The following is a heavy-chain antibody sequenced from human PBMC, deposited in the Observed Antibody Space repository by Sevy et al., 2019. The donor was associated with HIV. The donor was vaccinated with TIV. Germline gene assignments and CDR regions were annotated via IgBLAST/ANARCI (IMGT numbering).Heavy chain of an antibody. V-gene: IGHV4-61*01. Sequence: SETLSLTCTVSGDSVSSDNYYWSWIRQPPGKGLEWIGYMFYRGSTNCNPSLKSRVTISVDPSKNQFSLKLNSVTAADTAVYYCARLSAVSRSYNFDYWGQGTLVTVSS. CDR2: MFYRGST. CDR3: ARLSAVSRSYNFDY. CDR1: GDSVSSDNYY. D-gene: IGHD4-4*01. J-gene: IGHJ4*02.